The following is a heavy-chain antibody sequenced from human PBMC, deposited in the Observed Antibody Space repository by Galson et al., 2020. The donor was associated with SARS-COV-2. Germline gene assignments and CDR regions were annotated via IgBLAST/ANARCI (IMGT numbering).Heavy chain of an antibody. CDR3: TSDISTYYYDGSGYQFDH. D-gene: IGHD3-22*01. J-gene: IGHJ4*02. CDR1: GYTFSSYG. CDR2: ISGYNGNT. V-gene: IGHV1-18*04. Sequence: ASVKVSCKAPGYTFSSYGISWIRQDPGQGLEWVGWISGYNGNTNYAQNFRDRVTLTTDTSTSTAYMELRSLRPDDTAVYYCTSDISTYYYDGSGYQFDHWGQGTLVTVS.